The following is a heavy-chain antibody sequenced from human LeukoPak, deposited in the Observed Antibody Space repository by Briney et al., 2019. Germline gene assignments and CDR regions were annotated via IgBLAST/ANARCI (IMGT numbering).Heavy chain of an antibody. V-gene: IGHV1-46*01. J-gene: IGHJ5*02. Sequence: ASVKVSCKTSGYTFTTHYMHWVRQAPGQGLEWMGIINPSGGSTSYAQKFQGRVTMTRDMSTSTVYMELSSLRSEDTAVYYCARELRRCSGGSCFNWFDPWGQGTLVTVSS. CDR2: INPSGGST. CDR1: GYTFTTHY. D-gene: IGHD2-15*01. CDR3: ARELRRCSGGSCFNWFDP.